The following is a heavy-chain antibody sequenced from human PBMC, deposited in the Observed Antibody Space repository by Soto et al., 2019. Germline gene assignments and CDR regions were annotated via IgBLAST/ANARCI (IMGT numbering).Heavy chain of an antibody. Sequence: EVQLLESGGALVQPGGSLRLSCAASEFTFSTSGMTWVRLAPGRGLDYVSAINPSGSRTYYADSVKGRFTISRDNTKNTLYLQMNSLRAEDTAIYYCAKTPRWGDYGDWYFDLWGRGTLVTVSS. CDR1: EFTFSTSG. CDR3: AKTPRWGDYGDWYFDL. J-gene: IGHJ2*01. D-gene: IGHD4-17*01. CDR2: INPSGSRT. V-gene: IGHV3-23*05.